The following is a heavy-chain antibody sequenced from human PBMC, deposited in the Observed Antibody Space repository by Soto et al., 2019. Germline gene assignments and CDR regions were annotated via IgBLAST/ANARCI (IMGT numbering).Heavy chain of an antibody. J-gene: IGHJ4*02. CDR3: AREKAVAGTTFDY. CDR1: GFSLSSYW. CDR2: IQSDGSST. V-gene: IGHV3-74*01. Sequence: EVQLVESGGGAVQPGGSLRLSCAASGFSLSSYWMHWVRQVPGKGLVWVSSIQSDGSSTNYADSVKGRFTISKDNAKNTLYLQMDSLRVEDTAVYYCAREKAVAGTTFDYWGQGTLVTVSS. D-gene: IGHD6-19*01.